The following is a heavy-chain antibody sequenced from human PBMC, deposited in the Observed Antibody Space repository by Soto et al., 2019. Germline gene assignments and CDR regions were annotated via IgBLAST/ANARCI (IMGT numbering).Heavy chain of an antibody. Sequence: SETLSLTCTVTGGSISSYYWSWVRQPPGKGLERIRDIYYSGSTNYTPSLKSRVTISVDTSKNQFSLKLSSVTAADTAVYYCARGGAYYYDCPRSWIDPWGQGTLVTVST. CDR2: IYYSGST. D-gene: IGHD3-22*01. CDR3: ARGGAYYYDCPRSWIDP. V-gene: IGHV4-59*01. CDR1: GGSISSYY. J-gene: IGHJ5*02.